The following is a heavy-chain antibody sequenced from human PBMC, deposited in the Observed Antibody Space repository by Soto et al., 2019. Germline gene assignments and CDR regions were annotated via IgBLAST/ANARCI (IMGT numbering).Heavy chain of an antibody. V-gene: IGHV4-31*03. CDR1: GGSISSGGYY. CDR3: AGDNRATVTTPGWFDP. D-gene: IGHD4-4*01. J-gene: IGHJ5*02. CDR2: IYYSGST. Sequence: QVQLQESGPGLVKPSQTLSLTCTVSGGSISSGGYYWSWIRQHPGKGLEWIGYIYYSGSTYYNPSLKSRVTISVDTSKNQFSLKLSSVTAAETAVYYCAGDNRATVTTPGWFDPWGQGTLVTVSS.